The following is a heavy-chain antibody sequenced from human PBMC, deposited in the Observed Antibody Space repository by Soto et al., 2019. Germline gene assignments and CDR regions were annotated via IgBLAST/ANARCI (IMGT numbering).Heavy chain of an antibody. V-gene: IGHV1-69*13. J-gene: IGHJ6*02. Sequence: SVKVSCKASGGSFTTYAFNWMRQAPGQGLEWLGGIITFFGAAMYAQKFQGRVTITADELTTTAYMELSGLRSEDTAVYYCASGGNERFCGSGMDVWGQGTTVTVSS. CDR3: ASGGNERFCGSGMDV. D-gene: IGHD1-1*01. CDR1: GGSFTTYA. CDR2: IITFFGAA.